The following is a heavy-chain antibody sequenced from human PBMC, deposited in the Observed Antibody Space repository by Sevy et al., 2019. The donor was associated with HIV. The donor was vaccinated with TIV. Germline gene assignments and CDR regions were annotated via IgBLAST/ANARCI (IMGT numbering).Heavy chain of an antibody. D-gene: IGHD4-17*01. CDR2: IWFDGSNT. J-gene: IGHJ4*02. Sequence: GGSLRLSCAASGFTFSSYGMHWVRQGPGKGLEWVAVIWFDGSNTYYEDSVKGRFTSSRDIAKNTLHLQLNSLRAEDTAVYDCARDLEFYDSGDYGPAFMPDYWGQGTLVTVSS. CDR3: ARDLEFYDSGDYGPAFMPDY. CDR1: GFTFSSYG. V-gene: IGHV3-33*01.